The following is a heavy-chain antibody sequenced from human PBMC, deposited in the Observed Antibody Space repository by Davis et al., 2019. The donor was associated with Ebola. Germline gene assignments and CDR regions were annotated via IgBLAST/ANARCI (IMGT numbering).Heavy chain of an antibody. Sequence: GESLKISCAASGFTFSDYYMSWIRQAPGKGLEWVSYISSSGSTIYYADSVKGRFTISRDNAKNSLYLQMNSLRAEDTAVYYCARGPTDDYFDYWGQGTLVTVSS. CDR3: ARGPTDDYFDY. CDR1: GFTFSDYY. CDR2: ISSSGSTI. J-gene: IGHJ4*02. V-gene: IGHV3-11*04.